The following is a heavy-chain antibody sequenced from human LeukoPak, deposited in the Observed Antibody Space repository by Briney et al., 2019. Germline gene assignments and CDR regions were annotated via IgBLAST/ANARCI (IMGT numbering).Heavy chain of an antibody. CDR3: VKFYGSEPDGVDI. V-gene: IGHV3-23*01. D-gene: IGHD3-10*01. Sequence: GGSLRLSCAASGFTFSTYTMNWVRQAPGKGLEWVSVITGSGGTTYYADSVQGRFTISRDNSKNTLFLQMNSLRAEDTAVYYCVKFYGSEPDGVDIWGQGTMVTVS. CDR2: ITGSGGTT. J-gene: IGHJ3*02. CDR1: GFTFSTYT.